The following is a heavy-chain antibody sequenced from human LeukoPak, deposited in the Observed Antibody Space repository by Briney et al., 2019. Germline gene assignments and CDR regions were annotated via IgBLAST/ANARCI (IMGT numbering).Heavy chain of an antibody. V-gene: IGHV4-39*07. Sequence: SETLSLTCTVSGGSISSSSYYWGWIRQPPGKGLEWIGSIYYSGSTYYNPSLKSRVTISVDTSKNQFSLKLSSVTAADTAVYYCARISSSNWYNERGAFDVWGQGTMVTVPS. CDR2: IYYSGST. D-gene: IGHD6-13*01. J-gene: IGHJ3*01. CDR3: ARISSSNWYNERGAFDV. CDR1: GGSISSSSYY.